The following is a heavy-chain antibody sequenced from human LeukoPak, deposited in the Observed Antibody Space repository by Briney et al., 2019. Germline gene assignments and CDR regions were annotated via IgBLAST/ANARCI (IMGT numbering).Heavy chain of an antibody. CDR2: IYHSGST. V-gene: IGHV4-30-2*01. J-gene: IGHJ6*02. D-gene: IGHD5-12*01. CDR3: ARVRRYSGSENYYYYGMDV. Sequence: SQTLSLTCAVSGGSISSGGYSWSWIRQPPGKGLEWIGYIYHSGSTYYNPSLKSRVTISVDRSKTQFSLKLSSVTAADTAVYYCARVRRYSGSENYYYYGMDVWGQGTTVTVSS. CDR1: GGSISSGGYS.